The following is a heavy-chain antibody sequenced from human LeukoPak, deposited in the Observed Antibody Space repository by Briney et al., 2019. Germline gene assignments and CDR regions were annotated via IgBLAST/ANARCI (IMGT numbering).Heavy chain of an antibody. V-gene: IGHV1-46*01. CDR1: GDSFTKYY. D-gene: IGHD2-15*01. J-gene: IGHJ4*02. CDR2: INPSDGST. Sequence: ASVKVSCKASGDSFTKYYMHWVRQAPGQGLEWMGIINPSDGSTTYTQTFQCRFTMTTDTSTSTVNMELSSLRSEDTAVYYCAPSVRSGGSYYFDYWGQGTLVTVSS. CDR3: APSVRSGGSYYFDY.